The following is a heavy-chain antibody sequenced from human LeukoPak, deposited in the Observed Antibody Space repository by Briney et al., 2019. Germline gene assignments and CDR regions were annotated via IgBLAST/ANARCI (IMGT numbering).Heavy chain of an antibody. CDR3: ASGYSGSWYALSP. D-gene: IGHD6-13*01. Sequence: PSETLSLTCAVYGGSFSGYYWSWIRQPPGKGLEWIGEINHSGSTNYNPSLKSRVTISVDTSKNQFSLKLSSVTAADTAVYYCASGYSGSWYALSPWGQGTLVTVSS. V-gene: IGHV4-34*01. CDR1: GGSFSGYY. J-gene: IGHJ5*02. CDR2: INHSGST.